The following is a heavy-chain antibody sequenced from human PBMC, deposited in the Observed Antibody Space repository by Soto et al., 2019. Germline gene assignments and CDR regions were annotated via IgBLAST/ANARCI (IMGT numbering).Heavy chain of an antibody. CDR2: IYYSGST. J-gene: IGHJ4*02. CDR1: GGSISSYY. CDR3: ARHVSSYFDY. Sequence: QVQLQESGLGLVKPSETLSLTCTVSGGSISSYYWSWIRQPPGKGLEWIGYIYYSGSTNYNPSLKSRVTISVDTSKNQFSLKLSSVTAADTAVYYCARHVSSYFDYWGQGTLVTVSS. D-gene: IGHD6-13*01. V-gene: IGHV4-59*08.